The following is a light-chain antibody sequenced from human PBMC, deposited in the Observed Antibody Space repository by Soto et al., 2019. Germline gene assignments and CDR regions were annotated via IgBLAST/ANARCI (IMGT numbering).Light chain of an antibody. CDR1: QSVSNN. CDR2: GAS. J-gene: IGKJ4*01. Sequence: EIVMTQSPATLSVSPGERATLSCRASQSVSNNLAWYQQKPGQAPTLLIYGASTRATGIPARFSGSGSGTDFTLTISSLQSEDFAVYYCQQYNNWPGTFGGGTKVEIK. CDR3: QQYNNWPGT. V-gene: IGKV3-15*01.